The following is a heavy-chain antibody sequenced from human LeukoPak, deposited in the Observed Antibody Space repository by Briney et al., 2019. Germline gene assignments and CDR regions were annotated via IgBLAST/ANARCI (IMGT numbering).Heavy chain of an antibody. CDR1: GGTFSSYA. CDR2: IIPIFGTA. V-gene: IGHV1-69*06. CDR3: ARERNYESYFDY. J-gene: IGHJ4*02. Sequence: SVKVSCKASGGTFSSYAISWVRQAPGQGLEWMGGIIPIFGTANYAQKFQGRVTITADKSTSTAYMELSSLRSEDTAVYYCARERNYESYFDYWGQGTLVTVSS. D-gene: IGHD1-7*01.